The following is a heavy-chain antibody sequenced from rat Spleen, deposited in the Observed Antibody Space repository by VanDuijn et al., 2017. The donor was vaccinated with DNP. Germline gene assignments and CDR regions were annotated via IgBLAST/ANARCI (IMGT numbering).Heavy chain of an antibody. CDR1: GFTFSNYD. CDR3: ARHNSGYFDF. J-gene: IGHJ1*01. CDR2: NSPSGGST. Sequence: EVQLAESGGGLVQPGRSLKLSCAASGFTFSNYDMAWVRQAPTKGLEWVASNSPSGGSTYYRDSVKGRFTVSRDNAKSSLYLQMDSLRSEDTATYYCARHNSGYFDFWGPGTMVTVSS. V-gene: IGHV5-25*01. D-gene: IGHD4-3*01.